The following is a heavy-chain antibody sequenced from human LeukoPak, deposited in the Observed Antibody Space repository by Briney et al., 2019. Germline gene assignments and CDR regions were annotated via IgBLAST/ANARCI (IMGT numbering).Heavy chain of an antibody. J-gene: IGHJ4*02. CDR3: ARDELGYCSGGGSCSYFDY. CDR2: IYHSGTT. CDR1: GGSISSGGYY. Sequence: SETLSLTCTVSGGSISSGGYYWGWIRQPPGKGLEWIGSIYHSGTTYYNPSLESRVTISVDTSKNQFSLKLSSVTAADTAIYYCARDELGYCSGGGSCSYFDYWGQGILVTVSS. V-gene: IGHV4-39*07. D-gene: IGHD2-15*01.